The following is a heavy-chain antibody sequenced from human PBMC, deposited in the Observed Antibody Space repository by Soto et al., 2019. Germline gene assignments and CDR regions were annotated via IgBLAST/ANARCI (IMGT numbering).Heavy chain of an antibody. CDR2: SRNQANGYST. J-gene: IGHJ4*02. D-gene: IGHD3-22*01. V-gene: IGHV3-72*01. CDR1: GFTLSDHY. CDR3: VRDTYFSDRSSYTRCFDF. Sequence: EVQLVESGGGLVQPGGSLRLSCSVSGFTLSDHYIDWIRQAPGKGLAWVGRSRNQANGYSTIYAASVKGRFTNSRDDSKNLVYLQMERLRTEDTAVYYCVRDTYFSDRSSYTRCFDFWGQGALVTVSS.